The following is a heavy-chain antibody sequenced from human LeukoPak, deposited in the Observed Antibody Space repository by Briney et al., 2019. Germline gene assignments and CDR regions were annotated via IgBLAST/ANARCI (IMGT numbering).Heavy chain of an antibody. CDR2: VRNKANSYIT. J-gene: IGHJ2*01. D-gene: IGHD1-26*01. Sequence: GGSLRLSCAASGFTFSSYAMHWVRQAPGKGLEWVGRVRNKANSYITMYAASVKGRFTISRNDSENSLYLQMNSLKTEDTAVYYCGRIRGSYLHWYFDLWGRGTLVTVSS. V-gene: IGHV3-72*01. CDR3: GRIRGSYLHWYFDL. CDR1: GFTFSSYA.